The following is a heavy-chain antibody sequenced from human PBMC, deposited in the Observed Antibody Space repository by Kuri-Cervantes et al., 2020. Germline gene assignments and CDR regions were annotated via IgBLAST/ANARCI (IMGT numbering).Heavy chain of an antibody. CDR1: GGSISSSSYY. CDR3: ARNPPTRYSYTPSMDYYYMDV. V-gene: IGHV4-39*07. Sequence: SETLSLTCTVSGGSISSSSYYWVWIRQPPGKGLGSIGSIYYSGTTYYNPSLQSRVTISVDTSKNQFSLKLSSVTAADTAVYYCARNPPTRYSYTPSMDYYYMDVWGKGTTVTVSS. CDR2: IYYSGTT. J-gene: IGHJ6*03. D-gene: IGHD5-18*01.